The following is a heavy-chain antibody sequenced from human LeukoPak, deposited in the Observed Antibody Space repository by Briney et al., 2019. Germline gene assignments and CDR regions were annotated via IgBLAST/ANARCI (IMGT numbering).Heavy chain of an antibody. Sequence: GESLKISCKASGYSFTTYWIGWVRQRPGQGLAWMGIIYPGDSDTRYSPSFQGQVAISADKSISTAYLQWSSLKASDTAMYYCARISGVATINQFDSWGQGTLVTVSS. D-gene: IGHD5-24*01. CDR3: ARISGVATINQFDS. J-gene: IGHJ4*02. CDR2: IYPGDSDT. V-gene: IGHV5-51*01. CDR1: GYSFTTYW.